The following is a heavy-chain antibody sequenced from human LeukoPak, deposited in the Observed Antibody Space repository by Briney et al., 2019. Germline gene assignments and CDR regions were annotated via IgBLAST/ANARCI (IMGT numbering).Heavy chain of an antibody. D-gene: IGHD3-3*01. CDR2: MNPNSGNT. V-gene: IGHV1-8*03. Sequence: GASVKVSCKASGYTFTGYYMHWVRQATGQGLEWMGWMNPNSGNTGYAQKFQGRVTITRNTSISTAYMELSSLRSDDTAVYYCAREGLRVAGKDAFDIWGQGTMVTVSS. CDR3: AREGLRVAGKDAFDI. J-gene: IGHJ3*02. CDR1: GYTFTGYY.